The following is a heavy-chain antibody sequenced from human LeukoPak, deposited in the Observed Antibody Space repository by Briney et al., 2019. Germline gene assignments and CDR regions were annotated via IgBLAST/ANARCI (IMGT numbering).Heavy chain of an antibody. D-gene: IGHD2-15*01. CDR2: IYPYDSDT. V-gene: IGHV5-51*01. CDR1: GYSFANYW. Sequence: KRRESLKISCKGSGYSFANYWIGWVRQMPGKGLEWMGIIYPYDSDTRYSPSLKGQVTISADKSITSAYLQWSSLKASDSAMYYCATRYCNGGSCYLIWGQGTL. CDR3: ATRYCNGGSCYLI. J-gene: IGHJ4*02.